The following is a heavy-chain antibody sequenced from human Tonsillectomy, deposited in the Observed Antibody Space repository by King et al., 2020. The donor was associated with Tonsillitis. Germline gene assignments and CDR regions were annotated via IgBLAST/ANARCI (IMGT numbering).Heavy chain of an antibody. D-gene: IGHD7-27*01. CDR1: GGSISSSSYY. Sequence: LQLQESGPGLVKPSETLSLTCTDSGGSISSSSYYWGWIRQPPGKGLEWIGSIYYSGSTYYNPSLKSRVTISVDTSKNQFSLKLSSVTAADTAVYYCARPGDDAFDIWGQGTMVTVSS. V-gene: IGHV4-39*07. J-gene: IGHJ3*02. CDR3: ARPGDDAFDI. CDR2: IYYSGST.